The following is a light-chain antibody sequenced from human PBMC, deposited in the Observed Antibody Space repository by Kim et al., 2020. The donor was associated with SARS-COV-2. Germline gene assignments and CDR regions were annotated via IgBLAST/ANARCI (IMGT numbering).Light chain of an antibody. CDR3: QQHKNWPLT. CDR2: GAS. Sequence: VSPGEGATLSCRARQSVSSYLAWYQQKPGQAPRLLMYGASTRATGIPARFSGSGSGTEFTLTISSLQSEDFAVYYCQQHKNWPLTFGGGTKVDIK. J-gene: IGKJ4*01. V-gene: IGKV3-15*01. CDR1: QSVSSY.